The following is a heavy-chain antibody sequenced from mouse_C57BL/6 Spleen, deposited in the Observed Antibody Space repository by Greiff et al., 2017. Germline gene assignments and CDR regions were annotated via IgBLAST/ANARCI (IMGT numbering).Heavy chain of an antibody. CDR3: ARYYCGSSYYAMDY. CDR2: IYPGSGST. CDR1: GYTFTSYW. Sequence: QVQLQQPGAELVKPGASVKMSCKASGYTFTSYWITWVKQRPGQGLEWIGDIYPGSGSTNYNEKFKSKATLTVDTSSSTAYMQLSSLTSEDSAVYYCARYYCGSSYYAMDYWGQGTSVTVSS. J-gene: IGHJ4*01. D-gene: IGHD1-1*01. V-gene: IGHV1-55*01.